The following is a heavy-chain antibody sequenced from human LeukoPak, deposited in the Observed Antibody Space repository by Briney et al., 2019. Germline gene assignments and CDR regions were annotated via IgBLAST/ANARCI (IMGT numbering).Heavy chain of an antibody. V-gene: IGHV3-23*01. Sequence: GGSLRLSCAASGFTFSSYAMSWVRQAPGKGLEWVSAISGSGGSTYYADSVKGRFTISRDNSKNTLYLQMNSLRAEDTAVYYCAKAGSPAIDYYYYGMDVWGQGTTVTVSS. D-gene: IGHD2-21*01. J-gene: IGHJ6*02. CDR2: ISGSGGST. CDR1: GFTFSSYA. CDR3: AKAGSPAIDYYYYGMDV.